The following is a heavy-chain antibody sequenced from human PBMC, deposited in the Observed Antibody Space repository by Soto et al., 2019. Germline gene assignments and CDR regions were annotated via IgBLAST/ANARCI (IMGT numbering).Heavy chain of an antibody. CDR2: INPNSGGT. CDR3: ARYYGEYVAY. CDR1: GYTFTGFY. V-gene: IGHV1-2*02. Sequence: ASVKVSCKDSGYTFTGFYMHWVRQAPGQGLEWMGWINPNSGGTNYARKFQGRVTMTGDTSISTAYMEMSRLRSDDTAVYYCARYYGEYVAYWGQGTLVTVSS. J-gene: IGHJ4*02. D-gene: IGHD4-17*01.